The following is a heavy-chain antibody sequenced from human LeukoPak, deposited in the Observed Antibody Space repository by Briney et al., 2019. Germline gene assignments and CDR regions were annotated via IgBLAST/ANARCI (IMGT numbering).Heavy chain of an antibody. CDR1: GFTFTTYA. J-gene: IGHJ6*02. CDR3: ARVINDYYYYYGMDV. Sequence: PGGSLRLSCAASGFTFTTYAMSWVRQAPGKGLEWVSSVSKSDGTTYYADSVKGRLTISRDNSKNTLHLQMNGLRAEDTAVYYCARVINDYYYYYGMDVWGQGTTVTVSS. V-gene: IGHV3-23*01. CDR2: VSKSDGTT.